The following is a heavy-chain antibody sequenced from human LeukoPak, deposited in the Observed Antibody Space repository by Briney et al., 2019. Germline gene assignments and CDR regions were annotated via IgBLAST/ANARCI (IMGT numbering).Heavy chain of an antibody. CDR2: INWNGART. Sequence: PGGSLRLSCAASGFKFDDYGMSWVRQAPGKGLEWVCDINWNGARTGYADSVKGRFTISRDDAKNSLYLQMNSLRAEDTALYYCAGYYYDSSRGFDLWGQGTLVTVSA. CDR3: AGYYYDSSRGFDL. V-gene: IGHV3-20*04. CDR1: GFKFDDYG. J-gene: IGHJ5*02. D-gene: IGHD3-22*01.